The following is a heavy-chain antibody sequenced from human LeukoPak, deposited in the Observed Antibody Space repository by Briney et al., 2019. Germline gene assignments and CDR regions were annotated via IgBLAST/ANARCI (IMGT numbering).Heavy chain of an antibody. CDR1: GFTLSSYE. CDR3: ARRYCSSTSCTLDY. D-gene: IGHD2-2*01. J-gene: IGHJ4*02. V-gene: IGHV3-48*03. CDR2: ISSSGSTI. Sequence: GGSLRHSCAASGFTLSSYEVNWVPPAPGGRLEWGSYISSSGSTIYYADSVKGRFTISRDNAKNSLYLQMNSLRAEETAVYYCARRYCSSTSCTLDYWGQGSLVTVSS.